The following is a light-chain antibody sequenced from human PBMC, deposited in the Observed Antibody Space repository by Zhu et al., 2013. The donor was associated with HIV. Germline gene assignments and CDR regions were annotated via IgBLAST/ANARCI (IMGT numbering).Light chain of an antibody. CDR3: SSYTSTNFV. Sequence: QSALTQPPSVSGSPGQSITISCTGTSSDVGGYNYVSWYQQHPGKAPKLMIYEVGNRPSGVSNRFSGSKSGNTASLTISGLQAEDEADYYCSSYTSTNFVFGTGTKVTVL. CDR2: EVG. V-gene: IGLV2-14*01. J-gene: IGLJ1*01. CDR1: SSDVGGYNY.